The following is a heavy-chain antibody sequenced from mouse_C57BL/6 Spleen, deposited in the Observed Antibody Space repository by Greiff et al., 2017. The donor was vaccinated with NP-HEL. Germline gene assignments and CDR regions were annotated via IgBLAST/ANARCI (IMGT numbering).Heavy chain of an antibody. V-gene: IGHV7-3*01. CDR3: AGYGPFYCCGSSYAYAMDY. J-gene: IGHJ4*01. CDR2: IRNKANGYTK. Sequence: EVKVVESGGGLVQPGGSLSLSCAASGFTFTDYYMSWVRQPPGKALEWLGFIRNKANGYTKEYSASVKGRFTISRDNSQSILYLQMNALRAEESATYSGAGYGPFYCCGSSYAYAMDYWGQGTSVTVSS. CDR1: GFTFTDYY. D-gene: IGHD1-1*01.